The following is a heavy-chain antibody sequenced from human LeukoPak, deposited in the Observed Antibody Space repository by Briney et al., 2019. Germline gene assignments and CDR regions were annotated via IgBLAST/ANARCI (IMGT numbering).Heavy chain of an antibody. Sequence: GGSLRLSCAASGFTLSSYSMNWVRQAPGKGLEWVSSISSSSSYIYYADSVKGRFTISRDNSKNTLYLQMNSLRAEDTAVYYCARDMYSKAYYMDVWGKGTTVTISS. J-gene: IGHJ6*03. CDR1: GFTLSSYS. CDR3: ARDMYSKAYYMDV. D-gene: IGHD6-13*01. CDR2: ISSSSSYI. V-gene: IGHV3-21*01.